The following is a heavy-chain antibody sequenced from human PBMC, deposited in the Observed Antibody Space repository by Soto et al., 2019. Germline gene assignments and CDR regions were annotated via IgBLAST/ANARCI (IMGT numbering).Heavy chain of an antibody. Sequence: SETLSLTCTVSGGSISNYYWNWIRQSPGKGLEWIGYIYSSGSTHYNPSLQNRVTISIDTSKNQVSLKVNSVTAADTATYYCARIRNTRGSGWYYFDYWGQGTLVTVSS. CDR3: ARIRNTRGSGWYYFDY. CDR2: IYSSGST. J-gene: IGHJ4*02. V-gene: IGHV4-59*01. D-gene: IGHD6-19*01. CDR1: GGSISNYY.